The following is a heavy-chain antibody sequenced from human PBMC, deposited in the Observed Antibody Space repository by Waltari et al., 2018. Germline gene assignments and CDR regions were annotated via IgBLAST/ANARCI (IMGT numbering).Heavy chain of an antibody. CDR3: ARGDPNVYYTSHMDV. V-gene: IGHV1-2*02. J-gene: IGHJ6*03. CDR1: GYTFTDNY. Sequence: QVQLVQSGAEVKKPGASVKVSCKASGYTFTDNYMHWVRQAPGQGLEWMGWINPNNGGTNYAQKFQGRVTMTRDTSISTAFMDLSRLKSDDTAVYFCARGDPNVYYTSHMDVWGKGTTVTVSS. D-gene: IGHD3-3*01. CDR2: INPNNGGT.